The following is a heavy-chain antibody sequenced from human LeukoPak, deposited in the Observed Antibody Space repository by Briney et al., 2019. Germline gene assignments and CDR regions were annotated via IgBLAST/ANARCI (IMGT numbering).Heavy chain of an antibody. V-gene: IGHV1-2*02. CDR2: VNPNSGDT. CDR3: ARASGSYWWFDS. J-gene: IGHJ5*01. D-gene: IGHD1-26*01. CDR1: GYTFTGYY. Sequence: GPVKVSCKASGYTFTGYYLHWVRQAPGHGLEWMGCVNPNSGDTNYAQKFQGSVTMTRDTSISTVYMELSRLRSDDTAVYYCARASGSYWWFDSWGQGTLVTVSS.